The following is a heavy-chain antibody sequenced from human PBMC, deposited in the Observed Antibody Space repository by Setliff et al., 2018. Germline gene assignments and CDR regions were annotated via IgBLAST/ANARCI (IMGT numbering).Heavy chain of an antibody. J-gene: IGHJ4*02. CDR2: IKKDGSIK. CDR3: ATTWY. D-gene: IGHD1-7*01. CDR1: GFTFRSYW. Sequence: GGSLRLSCAASGFTFRSYWMSWVRQAPGKGLEWVANIKKDGSIKYYLDSVRGRFTISRDNAENSLYLQMNSLRAEDTAVYYCATTWYWGQGTLVTVSS. V-gene: IGHV3-7*01.